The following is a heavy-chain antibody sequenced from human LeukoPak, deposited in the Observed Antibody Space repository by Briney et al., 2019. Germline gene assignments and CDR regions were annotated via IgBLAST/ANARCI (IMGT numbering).Heavy chain of an antibody. CDR2: ISYSGST. V-gene: IGHV4-39*07. D-gene: IGHD2-2*01. J-gene: IGHJ4*02. CDR1: GGSISSDNYY. Sequence: SETLSLTCTVSGGSISSDNYYWGWIRQSPGKGLEWIGSISYSGSTYYNPSLKSRVTISEDTSNNQFSLRLTSVTAADTAVYYCARGAYCSSINCYGFDYWGQGTQVTASS. CDR3: ARGAYCSSINCYGFDY.